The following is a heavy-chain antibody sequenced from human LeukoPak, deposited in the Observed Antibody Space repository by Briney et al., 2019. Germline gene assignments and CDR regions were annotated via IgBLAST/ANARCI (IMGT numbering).Heavy chain of an antibody. D-gene: IGHD6-19*01. CDR1: GGSISSGGYC. V-gene: IGHV4-31*03. CDR3: ASYSSGWYAPRAFDI. CDR2: IYYSGST. Sequence: SQTLSLTCTVSGGSISSGGYCWSWIRQHPGKGMEWIGYIYYSGSTYYNPSLKSRVTISVDTSKNQFSLKLSSVTAADTAVYYCASYSSGWYAPRAFDIWGQGTMVTVSS. J-gene: IGHJ3*02.